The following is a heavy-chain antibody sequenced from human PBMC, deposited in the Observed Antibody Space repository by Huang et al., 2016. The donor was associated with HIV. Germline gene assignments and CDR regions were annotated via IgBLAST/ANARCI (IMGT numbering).Heavy chain of an antibody. V-gene: IGHV4-34*01. CDR3: ARCAVRYFYRGGTLYYGVDV. CDR1: GGSFSNNY. CDR2: INHSGRI. J-gene: IGHJ6*02. Sequence: QVHLQQWGAGLLKPSETLSLTCDVSGGSFSNNYWSWIRQPQGKGLEWIGEINHSGRINSNPSLKIRVTISVDTSKNQFSLMVSSVTAAHTAVYHCARCAVRYFYRGGTLYYGVDVWGQGTTVTVSS. D-gene: IGHD3-9*01.